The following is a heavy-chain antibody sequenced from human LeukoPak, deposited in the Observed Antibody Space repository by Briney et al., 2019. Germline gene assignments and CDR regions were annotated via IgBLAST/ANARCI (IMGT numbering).Heavy chain of an antibody. V-gene: IGHV1-69*04. D-gene: IGHD3-22*01. CDR3: ASVGTPYYDSSGYYGGFDY. J-gene: IGHJ4*02. CDR2: IIPIFGIA. CDR1: GGTVSSYA. Sequence: SVKVSCKASGGTVSSYAISWVRQAPGQGLEGMGRIIPIFGIANYAQKFQGRVTITADKSTSTAYMELSSLRSEDTAVYYCASVGTPYYDSSGYYGGFDYWGQGTLVTVSS.